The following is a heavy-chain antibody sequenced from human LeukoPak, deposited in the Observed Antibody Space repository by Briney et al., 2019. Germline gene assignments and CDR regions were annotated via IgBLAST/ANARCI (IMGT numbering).Heavy chain of an antibody. CDR1: GFTFSSYA. J-gene: IGHJ4*02. Sequence: PGRSLRLSCAASGFTFSSYAMSWVRQAPGKGLEWVSGMSGSGGSTYYADSVKGRFTISRDNSKNTLYLQMNSLRAEDTAVYYCAKRPGIAVAGEFDYWGQGTLVTVSS. CDR2: MSGSGGST. D-gene: IGHD6-19*01. V-gene: IGHV3-23*01. CDR3: AKRPGIAVAGEFDY.